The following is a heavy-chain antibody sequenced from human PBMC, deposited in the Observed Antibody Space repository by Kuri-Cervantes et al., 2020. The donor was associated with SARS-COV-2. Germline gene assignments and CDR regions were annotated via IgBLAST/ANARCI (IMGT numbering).Heavy chain of an antibody. CDR2: IYYSGST. CDR3: ARDRGSSGWSWVYYYYGMDV. CDR1: GGSVSSGSYY. J-gene: IGHJ6*02. V-gene: IGHV4-61*01. Sequence: GSLRLSCTVSGGSVSSGSYYWSWIRQPPGKGLEWIGYIYYSGSTNYNPSLKSRVTISVDTSKNQFSLKLSSVTAADTAVYYCARDRGSSGWSWVYYYYGMDVWGQGTTVTVSS. D-gene: IGHD6-19*01.